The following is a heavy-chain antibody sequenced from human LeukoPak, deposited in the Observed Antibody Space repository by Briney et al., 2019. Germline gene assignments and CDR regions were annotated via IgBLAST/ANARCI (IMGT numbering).Heavy chain of an antibody. CDR2: XSCSVGT. D-gene: IGHD3-10*01. Sequence: RLSCXASXXTFXXXXXXWVXXXXGXXXXWVXXXSCSVGTGYADSLKGPFSISRDTAKPSMYLQMNSLRIENTALYYCARDLQYYVSXXXSIDNWGQGTLVTXSX. V-gene: IGHV3-20*04. CDR3: ARDLQYYVSXXXSIDN. J-gene: IGHJ4*02. CDR1: XXTFXXXX.